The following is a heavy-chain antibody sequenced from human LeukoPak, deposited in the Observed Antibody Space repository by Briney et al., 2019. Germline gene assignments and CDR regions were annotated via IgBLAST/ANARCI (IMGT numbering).Heavy chain of an antibody. CDR2: ISSSSSYI. J-gene: IGHJ4*02. CDR1: GFTFMNYN. D-gene: IGHD3-22*01. Sequence: PGGSLRLSCTASGFTFMNYNMDWVRQAPGKGLEWVSSISSSSSYIYYADSVKGRFTISRDNAKNSLYLQMNSLRAEDTAVYYCARDAGRGYYDSSGYYYAFDYWGQGTLVTVSS. V-gene: IGHV3-21*01. CDR3: ARDAGRGYYDSSGYYYAFDY.